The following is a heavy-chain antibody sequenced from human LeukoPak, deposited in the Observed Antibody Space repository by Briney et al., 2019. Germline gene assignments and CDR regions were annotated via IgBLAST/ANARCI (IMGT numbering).Heavy chain of an antibody. J-gene: IGHJ6*02. CDR1: GFTFNSYS. V-gene: IGHV3-23*01. D-gene: IGHD3-16*01. CDR3: ARGGGLDV. Sequence: GGSLRLSCAASGFTFNSYSMNWVRQAPGKGLEWVSGISGSGGGTSSTDSVKGRFTISRDNSRNTLYLQMSNLRAEDTAVYFCARGGGLDVWGQGATVTVSS. CDR2: ISGSGGGT.